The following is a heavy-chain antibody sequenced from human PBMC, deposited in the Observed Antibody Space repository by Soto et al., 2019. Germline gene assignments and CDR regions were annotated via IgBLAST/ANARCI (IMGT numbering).Heavy chain of an antibody. V-gene: IGHV3-23*01. CDR1: GFTFSSYA. CDR3: ARRGSGSYYDY. J-gene: IGHJ4*02. Sequence: EVQLLESGGGLVQPGGSLRLSCAASGFTFSSYAMRWVRQAPVKGLEWVSAISGSGGSTYYADSVKGRFTISRDNSKNTLYLQMNSVRAEDTAVYYCARRGSGSYYDYWGQGTLVTVSS. D-gene: IGHD1-26*01. CDR2: ISGSGGST.